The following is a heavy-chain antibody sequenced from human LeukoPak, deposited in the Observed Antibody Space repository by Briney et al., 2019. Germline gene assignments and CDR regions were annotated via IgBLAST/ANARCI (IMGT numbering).Heavy chain of an antibody. CDR3: AYMGYCSSTSCYIDY. J-gene: IGHJ4*02. CDR1: GGSISSSSYY. Sequence: SEALSLTCTVSGGSISSSSYYWGWIRQPPGKGLEWIGSIYYSGSTYYNPSLKSRVTISVDTSKNQFSLKLSSVTAADTAVYYCAYMGYCSSTSCYIDYWGQGTLVTVSS. CDR2: IYYSGST. V-gene: IGHV4-39*07. D-gene: IGHD2-2*02.